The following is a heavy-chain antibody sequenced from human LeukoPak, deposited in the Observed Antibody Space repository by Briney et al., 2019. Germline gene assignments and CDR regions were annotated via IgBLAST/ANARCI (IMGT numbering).Heavy chain of an antibody. J-gene: IGHJ4*02. D-gene: IGHD3-9*01. V-gene: IGHV1-8*03. Sequence: GASVKVSCTASGYTFTSYDINWVRQATGQGLEWMGWMNPNSGNTGYAQKFQGRVTITRNTSISTAYMELSSLRSEDTAVYYCARGSTRYFDWLMVDYWGQGTLVTVSS. CDR2: MNPNSGNT. CDR3: ARGSTRYFDWLMVDY. CDR1: GYTFTSYD.